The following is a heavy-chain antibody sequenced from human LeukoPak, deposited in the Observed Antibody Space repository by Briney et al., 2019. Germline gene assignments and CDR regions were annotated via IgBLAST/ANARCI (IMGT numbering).Heavy chain of an antibody. D-gene: IGHD3-3*01. V-gene: IGHV3-7*03. Sequence: GGSLRLSCAASGFTFSSYWMSWVRQAPGKGLEWVANIKKDGSEKYYVDSVKGRFTISRDNAKNSLYLQMNSLRAEDTAVYYCAKGSSYYDFWSGYCFDYWGQGTLVTVSS. J-gene: IGHJ4*02. CDR1: GFTFSSYW. CDR3: AKGSSYYDFWSGYCFDY. CDR2: IKKDGSEK.